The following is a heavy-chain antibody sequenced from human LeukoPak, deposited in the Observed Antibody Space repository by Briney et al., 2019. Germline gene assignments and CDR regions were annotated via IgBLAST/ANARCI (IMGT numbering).Heavy chain of an antibody. Sequence: GGSLRLSCAASGFTFSSYVISWVRQAPGKGLEWVSIISGSGGTTYYADSVKGRFTISRDNSKSTLYLQMNSLRAEDTAVYYCAKRGTDSDYCFFDYWGQGTLVTVSS. J-gene: IGHJ4*02. CDR3: AKRGTDSDYCFFDY. V-gene: IGHV3-23*01. CDR2: ISGSGGTT. CDR1: GFTFSSYV. D-gene: IGHD3-22*01.